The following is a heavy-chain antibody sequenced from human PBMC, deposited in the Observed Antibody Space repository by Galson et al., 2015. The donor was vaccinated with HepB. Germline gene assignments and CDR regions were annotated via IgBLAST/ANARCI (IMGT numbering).Heavy chain of an antibody. CDR3: ARGAIYDFWSGYQNNWFDP. CDR2: IIPIFGTA. V-gene: IGHV1-69*06. Sequence: SVTVSCKASGGTFSSYAISWVRQAPGQGLEWVGGIIPIFGTANYAQKFQGRVTITADKSTSTAYMELSSLRSEDTAVYYCARGAIYDFWSGYQNNWFDPWGQGTLVTVSS. CDR1: GGTFSSYA. J-gene: IGHJ5*02. D-gene: IGHD3-3*01.